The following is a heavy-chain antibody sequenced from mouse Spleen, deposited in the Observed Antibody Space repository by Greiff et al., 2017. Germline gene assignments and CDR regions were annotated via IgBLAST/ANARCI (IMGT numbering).Heavy chain of an antibody. CDR1: GYTFTDYY. J-gene: IGHJ2*01. CDR2: IGPGSGST. Sequence: VNVVESGAELVKPGASVKISCKASGYTFTDYYINWVKQRPGQGLEWIGKIGPGSGSTYYNEKFKGKATLTADKSSSTAYMQLSSLTSEDSAVYFCARDYRYDGGKNYFDYWGQGTTLTVSS. V-gene: IGHV1-77*01. D-gene: IGHD2-14*01. CDR3: ARDYRYDGGKNYFDY.